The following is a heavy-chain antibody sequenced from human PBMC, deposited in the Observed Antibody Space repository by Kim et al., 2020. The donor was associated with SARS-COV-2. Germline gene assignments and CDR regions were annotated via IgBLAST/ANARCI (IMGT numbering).Heavy chain of an antibody. CDR3: AKEAVVPAAMQGTFDY. CDR1: GFTFSSYA. V-gene: IGHV3-23*03. J-gene: IGHJ4*02. Sequence: GGSLRLSCAASGFTFSSYAMSWVRQAPGKGLEWVSVIYSGGSSTYYADSVKGRFTISRDNSKNTLYLQMNSLRAEDTAVYYCAKEAVVPAAMQGTFDYWGQGTLVTVSS. CDR2: IYSGGSST. D-gene: IGHD2-2*01.